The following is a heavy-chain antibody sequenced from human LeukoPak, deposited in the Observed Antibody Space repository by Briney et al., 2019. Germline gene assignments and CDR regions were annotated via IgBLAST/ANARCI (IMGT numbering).Heavy chain of an antibody. J-gene: IGHJ4*02. V-gene: IGHV3-23*01. CDR1: GFTFSSYG. Sequence: GSLRLSCAASGFTFSSYGMSWVRQAPGKGLEWVSVISGSGGSTFYADSVKGRFTISRDNSKNTLYLQMNSLRAEDTAVYYCAKDRSQQLAKFDYWGQETLVIVSS. CDR2: ISGSGGST. CDR3: AKDRSQQLAKFDY. D-gene: IGHD3-3*02.